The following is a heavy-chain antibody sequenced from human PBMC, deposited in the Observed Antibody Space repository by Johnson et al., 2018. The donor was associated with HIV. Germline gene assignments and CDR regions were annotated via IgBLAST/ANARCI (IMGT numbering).Heavy chain of an antibody. CDR2: IRYDGSHK. CDR3: VKERRNYVVFGAFDI. D-gene: IGHD3-3*01. CDR1: GLTFRSND. V-gene: IGHV3-30*02. J-gene: IGHJ3*02. Sequence: QVQLVESGGGLVQPGGSLRISCAASGLTFRSNDMHWVRQATGKGLEWVAFIRYDGSHKKYADSAKGRFTISRDNYKDTLYLQMSNLRAEDTAVYSCVKERRNYVVFGAFDIWGQGTMVTVSS.